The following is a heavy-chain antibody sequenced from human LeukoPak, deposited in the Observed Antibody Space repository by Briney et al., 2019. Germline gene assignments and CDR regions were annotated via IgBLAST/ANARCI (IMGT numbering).Heavy chain of an antibody. CDR3: ARDFYCSRTSCYAPSFDY. D-gene: IGHD2-2*01. V-gene: IGHV3-23*01. J-gene: IGHJ4*02. CDR2: VTTSGYNT. CDR1: GFTFRNHG. Sequence: GGSLRLSCAASGFTFRNHGMSWVRQAPGKGLEWVSSVTTSGYNTYYADSVEGRFTISRDNSKNTLYLQMKSLRAEDTAVYYCARDFYCSRTSCYAPSFDYWGQGTLVTVSS.